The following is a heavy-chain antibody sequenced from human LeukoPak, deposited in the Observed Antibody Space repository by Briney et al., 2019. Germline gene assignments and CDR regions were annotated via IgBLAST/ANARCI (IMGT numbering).Heavy chain of an antibody. CDR3: AKGPSVYDAFDI. D-gene: IGHD5/OR15-5a*01. Sequence: GGSLRLSCAASGFTFSSYWMHWVRQAPGKGLEWVSGISTSISSTYYADSVKGRFTISRDNSKNTLYLQMNSLRAEDTAVYYCAKGPSVYDAFDIWGQGTMVTVSS. CDR2: ISTSISST. CDR1: GFTFSSYW. J-gene: IGHJ3*02. V-gene: IGHV3-23*01.